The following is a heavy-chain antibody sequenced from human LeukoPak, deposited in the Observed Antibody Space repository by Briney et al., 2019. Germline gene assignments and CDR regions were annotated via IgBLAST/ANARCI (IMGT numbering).Heavy chain of an antibody. CDR1: GGSISSGGYY. CDR2: IYYSGST. CDR3: ARDEQYYYYGMDV. Sequence: SETLSLTCTVSGGSISSGGYYWSWIRQHPGKGLEWIGYIYYSGSTYYNPSLKSRVIISADTSKNQFSLKLSSVTAADTAVYYCARDEQYYYYGMDVWGQGTTVTVSS. J-gene: IGHJ6*02. V-gene: IGHV4-31*03.